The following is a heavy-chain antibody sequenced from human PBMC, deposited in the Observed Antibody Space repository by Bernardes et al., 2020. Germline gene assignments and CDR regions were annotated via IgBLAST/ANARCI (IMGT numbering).Heavy chain of an antibody. CDR3: ARVVHPPSDDYDSSDYYYSDY. V-gene: IGHV1-69*06. Sequence: SVKVSCKVSGDTFSNYGINWVRQAPGQGLEWMGQTIPMFGTAGYAQKFQGRVTITADRSTGTAYLELRSLRSGDTAIYFCARVVHPPSDDYDSSDYYYSDYWGQGTLVTVSS. CDR1: GDTFSNYG. J-gene: IGHJ4*02. D-gene: IGHD3-22*01. CDR2: TIPMFGTA.